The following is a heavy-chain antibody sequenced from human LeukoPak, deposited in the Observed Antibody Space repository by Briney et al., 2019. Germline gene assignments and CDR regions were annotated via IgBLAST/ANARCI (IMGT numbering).Heavy chain of an antibody. CDR2: IYSGGST. Sequence: PGGSLRLSCAASGFTVSSNYMSWVRQAPGKGLEWVSVIYSGGSTYYADSVKGRFTISRDNSKNTLYLQMNSLRAEDTAVYYCARGDKYYDFWSGYLFTAFDYWGQGTLVTVSS. CDR3: ARGDKYYDFWSGYLFTAFDY. CDR1: GFTVSSNY. J-gene: IGHJ4*02. V-gene: IGHV3-53*01. D-gene: IGHD3-3*01.